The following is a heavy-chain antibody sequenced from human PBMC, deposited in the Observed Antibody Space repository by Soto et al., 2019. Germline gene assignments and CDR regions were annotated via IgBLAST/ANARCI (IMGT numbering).Heavy chain of an antibody. CDR3: ARENSRIAPRLFQH. D-gene: IGHD6-6*01. J-gene: IGHJ1*01. CDR1: GFIFSDYA. CDR2: ISPDGGNQ. Sequence: GGSLRLSCVASGFIFSDYAMHWARQAPGKGLVWVALISPDGGNQYYSESAKGRFTISRDNSKNTLYLQMNDLRPDDTALYYCARENSRIAPRLFQHWGHGSLVTVPQ. V-gene: IGHV3-30-3*01.